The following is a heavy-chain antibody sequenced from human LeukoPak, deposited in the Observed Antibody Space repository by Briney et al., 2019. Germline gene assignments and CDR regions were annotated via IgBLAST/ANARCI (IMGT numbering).Heavy chain of an antibody. CDR3: AKGDGYCSGGSCFPQAFDI. Sequence: GGSLRLSCAASGFTFSSYGMHWVRQAPGKGLEWVAVISYDGSNKYYADSVKGRSTISRDNSKNTLYLQMNSLRAEDTAVYYCAKGDGYCSGGSCFPQAFDIWGQGTMVTVSS. J-gene: IGHJ3*02. CDR1: GFTFSSYG. V-gene: IGHV3-30*18. CDR2: ISYDGSNK. D-gene: IGHD2-15*01.